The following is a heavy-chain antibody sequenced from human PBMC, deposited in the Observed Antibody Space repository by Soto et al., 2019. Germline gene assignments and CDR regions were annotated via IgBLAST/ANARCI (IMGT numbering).Heavy chain of an antibody. J-gene: IGHJ6*02. CDR3: AKDMENGYNPYYYYGMDV. V-gene: IGHV3-9*01. Sequence: VQLVESGGGLVKPGGSLRLSCAASGFNFNDYGMHWVRQAPGKGLEWVSSISWNSVSIGYADSVKGRFTISRDNAKNSLYLQMNSLRAEDTALYYCAKDMENGYNPYYYYGMDVWGQGTTVTVSS. CDR1: GFNFNDYG. D-gene: IGHD3-10*01. CDR2: ISWNSVSI.